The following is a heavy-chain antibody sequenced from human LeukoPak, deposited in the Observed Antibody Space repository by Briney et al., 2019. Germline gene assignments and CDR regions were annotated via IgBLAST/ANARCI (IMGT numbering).Heavy chain of an antibody. Sequence: ASVKVSCKASGYTFTGYYMYWVRQAPGQGLEWMGWINPNSGGTNYAQKFQGRVTMTRDTSISTAYMELSRLRSDDTTVYYCARVPGGSAFDIWGQGTMVTVSS. CDR2: INPNSGGT. CDR1: GYTFTGYY. V-gene: IGHV1-2*02. J-gene: IGHJ3*02. D-gene: IGHD1-26*01. CDR3: ARVPGGSAFDI.